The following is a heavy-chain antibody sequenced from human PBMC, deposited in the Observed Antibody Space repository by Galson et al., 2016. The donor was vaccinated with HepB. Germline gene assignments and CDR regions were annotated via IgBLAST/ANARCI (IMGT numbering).Heavy chain of an antibody. J-gene: IGHJ6*03. CDR3: ARGYFAYSYYYMDV. Sequence: SETLSLTCGVYGGSVSTYYWTWIRQTPGNGLEWIGEINDSGSTNYNPSLWGRVTISIDPSRKQFSLTLGSVTAADTAVYYCARGYFAYSYYYMDVWGNGTTVTVSS. D-gene: IGHD2/OR15-2a*01. V-gene: IGHV4-34*01. CDR2: INDSGST. CDR1: GGSVSTYY.